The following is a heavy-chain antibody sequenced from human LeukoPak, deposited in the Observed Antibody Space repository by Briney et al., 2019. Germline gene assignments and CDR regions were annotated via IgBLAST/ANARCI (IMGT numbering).Heavy chain of an antibody. V-gene: IGHV1-8*03. CDR2: MNPNTGHT. CDR1: GYTFTRYD. J-gene: IGHJ4*02. CDR3: AAFWSGPYYFDY. Sequence: ASVKVSCKTSGYTFTRYDINWVRQATGQRLEWMGWMNPNTGHTAYAPKFQGRVTFTRNTSVSTAYMELDILISEDTAVYYCAAFWSGPYYFDYWGQGTLVTVSS. D-gene: IGHD3-3*01.